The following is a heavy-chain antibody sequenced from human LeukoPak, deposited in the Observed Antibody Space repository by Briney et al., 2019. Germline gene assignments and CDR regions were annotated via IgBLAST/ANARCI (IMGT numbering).Heavy chain of an antibody. CDR3: ARGGGCKHY. CDR1: VGSFSEYY. V-gene: IGHV4-34*01. CDR2: INDSVIT. Sequence: SETLSLTRALYVGSFSEYYWSWIGQPPGTGREGIGEINDSVITNYNPSLKSRVTISVDTSKNQFSLKLSSVTAADTAVYYCARGGGCKHYWGQGTLVTVSS. J-gene: IGHJ4*02. D-gene: IGHD2-8*01.